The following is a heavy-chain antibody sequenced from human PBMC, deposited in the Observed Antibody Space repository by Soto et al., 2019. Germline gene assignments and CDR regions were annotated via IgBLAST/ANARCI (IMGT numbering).Heavy chain of an antibody. CDR3: TRSIGGSSYYPPDY. J-gene: IGHJ4*02. Sequence: QVQLVESGGGVVQPGGSLRLSCATSGFIFSTYGMQWVRQSPGEGLEWVAVMANDGNYQYYADSVKGRFTISRDNSKNTLYLPMDSLIREDTAVYYRTRSIGGSSYYPPDYWGQGNRVTASS. CDR1: GFIFSTYG. D-gene: IGHD2-15*01. V-gene: IGHV3-30*03. CDR2: MANDGNYQ.